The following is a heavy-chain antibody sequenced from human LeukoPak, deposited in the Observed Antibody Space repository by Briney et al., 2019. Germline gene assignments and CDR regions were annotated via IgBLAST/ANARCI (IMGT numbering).Heavy chain of an antibody. CDR2: IIPIFGTA. V-gene: IGHV1-69*13. D-gene: IGHD6-25*01. Sequence: ASVKVSCKASGYTFTGYYMHWVRQAPGQGLEWMGGIIPIFGTANYAQKFQGRVTITADESTSTAYMELSSLRSEDTAVYYCARAWRRDAFDIWGQGTMVTVSS. CDR1: GYTFTGYY. J-gene: IGHJ3*02. CDR3: ARAWRRDAFDI.